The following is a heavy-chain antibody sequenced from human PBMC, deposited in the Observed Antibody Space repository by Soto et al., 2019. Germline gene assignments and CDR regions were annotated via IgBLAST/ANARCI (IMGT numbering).Heavy chain of an antibody. CDR2: IYYSGST. J-gene: IGHJ6*02. CDR1: GGSISSGGYY. V-gene: IGHV4-31*03. D-gene: IGHD6-13*01. CDR3: ARDGGAGVAAAGGYYYYGMDV. Sequence: QVQLQESGPGLMKPSQTLSLTCTVSGGSISSGGYYWSWIRQHPGKGLEWIGYIYYSGSTYYNPSLKSRVTISVDTSKNQFSLKLSSVTAADTAVYYCARDGGAGVAAAGGYYYYGMDVWGQGTTVTVSS.